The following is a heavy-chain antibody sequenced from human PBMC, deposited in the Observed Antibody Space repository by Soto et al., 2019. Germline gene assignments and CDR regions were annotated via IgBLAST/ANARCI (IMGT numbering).Heavy chain of an antibody. D-gene: IGHD1-26*01. Sequence: PSETLSLTCAVSGGSISSSNWWSWVRQPPGKGLEWIGEIYHSGSTNYNPSLKSRVTISVDKSKNQFSLKLSSVTAADTAVYYCARDSGSQDDNWFDPWGQGTLVTVSS. CDR2: IYHSGST. CDR3: ARDSGSQDDNWFDP. J-gene: IGHJ5*02. CDR1: GGSISSSNW. V-gene: IGHV4-4*02.